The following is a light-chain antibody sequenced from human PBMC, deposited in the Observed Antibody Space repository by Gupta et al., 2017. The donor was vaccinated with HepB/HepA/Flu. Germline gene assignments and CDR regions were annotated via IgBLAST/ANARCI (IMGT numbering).Light chain of an antibody. Sequence: SYELTQPPSVSVSPGPTASITCSGAKLGDKYACWYQQKPGQSPVLVIYQDSKRPAGIPERFSGSSSGNTATLTISGTQAMDEADYYCQAWDSSTVVFGGGTKLNGL. J-gene: IGLJ2*01. CDR2: QDS. CDR3: QAWDSSTVV. V-gene: IGLV3-1*01. CDR1: KLGDKY.